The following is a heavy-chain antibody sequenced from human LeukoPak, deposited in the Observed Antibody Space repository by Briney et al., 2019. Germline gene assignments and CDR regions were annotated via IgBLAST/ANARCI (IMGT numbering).Heavy chain of an antibody. CDR3: AREGFGDYTFDY. D-gene: IGHD3-10*01. CDR1: GFTFDDYG. Sequence: GGSLRLSCAASGFTFDDYGMSWVRQAPGKGLEWVSGINWNGGSTGYADSVKGRFTISRENAKNSLYLQMNSMRAGDTAVYYCAREGFGDYTFDYWGQGTLVTVSS. J-gene: IGHJ4*02. CDR2: INWNGGST. V-gene: IGHV3-20*04.